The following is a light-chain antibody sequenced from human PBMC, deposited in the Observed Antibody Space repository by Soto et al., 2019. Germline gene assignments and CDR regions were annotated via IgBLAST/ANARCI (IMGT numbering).Light chain of an antibody. CDR1: QSISSNY. CDR3: QQYAASPRT. CDR2: GAS. Sequence: EIVLTQSPGTLSLFPGERATLSCRASQSISSNYIAWYQHKPGRAPRLLIYGASNRVTGIPDRISGSGSGTDFTLTISRLEPEDFAVYYCQQYAASPRTFGQGTQVEIK. V-gene: IGKV3-20*01. J-gene: IGKJ1*01.